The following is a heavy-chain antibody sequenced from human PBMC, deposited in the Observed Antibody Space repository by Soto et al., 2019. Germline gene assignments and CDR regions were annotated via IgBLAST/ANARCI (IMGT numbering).Heavy chain of an antibody. CDR2: IYYSGST. J-gene: IGHJ6*02. D-gene: IGHD4-4*01. Sequence: SETLSLTCTVSGGSISSYYWSWIRQPPGKGLEWIGYIYYSGSTNYNPSLKSRVTISVDTSKNQFSLKLSSVTAADTAVYYCAREFTVTTPGGYYYYGMDVWGQGTTVTVSS. V-gene: IGHV4-59*01. CDR1: GGSISSYY. CDR3: AREFTVTTPGGYYYYGMDV.